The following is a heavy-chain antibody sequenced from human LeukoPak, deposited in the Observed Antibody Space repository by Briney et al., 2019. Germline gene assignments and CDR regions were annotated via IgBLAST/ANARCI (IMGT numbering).Heavy chain of an antibody. J-gene: IGHJ6*03. CDR1: GFTFSNYA. V-gene: IGHV3-23*01. Sequence: TGGSLRLSCAASGFTFSNYAMTWVRQAPGKGLEWVSTISGSGGSTYYADSVKGRFTISRDNSKNTVYLQMNSLRAEDTAVYYCVRDLYHYMDVWGKGTTVTVSS. CDR3: VRDLYHYMDV. CDR2: ISGSGGST.